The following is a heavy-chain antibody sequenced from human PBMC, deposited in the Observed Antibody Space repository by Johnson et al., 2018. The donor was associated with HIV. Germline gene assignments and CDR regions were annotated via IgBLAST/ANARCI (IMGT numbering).Heavy chain of an antibody. CDR2: IRSKAYGGTT. D-gene: IGHD2-15*01. J-gene: IGHJ3*02. CDR1: GFTFGEYA. Sequence: VQLVESGGGLVQPGRSLRLSCTTSGFTFGEYAMSWFRQAPGKGLEWVSFIRSKAYGGTTEYAASVKGRFIISRADSKSIAYLQMTSLKTEDTGVYYCSKFVGYCSGGGCYTPGDTWGQGTMVTVSS. CDR3: SKFVGYCSGGGCYTPGDT. V-gene: IGHV3-49*03.